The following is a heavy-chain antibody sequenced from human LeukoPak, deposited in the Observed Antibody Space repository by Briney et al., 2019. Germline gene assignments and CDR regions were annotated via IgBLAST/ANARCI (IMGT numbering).Heavy chain of an antibody. D-gene: IGHD1-26*01. CDR2: ISGSGAST. J-gene: IGHJ4*02. CDR3: AKDVGKWESLHFFDY. V-gene: IGHV3-23*01. CDR1: GFPFTNAW. Sequence: GGSLRLSCAASGFPFTNAWMNWVRQAPGKGLEWISGISGSGASTYYADSVTGRFTISRDNSRNTLYLQMNSLRGDDTAVYYCAKDVGKWESLHFFDYWGQGTLVTVSS.